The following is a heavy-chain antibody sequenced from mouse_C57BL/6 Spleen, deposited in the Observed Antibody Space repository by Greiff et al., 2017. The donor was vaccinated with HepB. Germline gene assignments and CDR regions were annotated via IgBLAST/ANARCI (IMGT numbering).Heavy chain of an antibody. D-gene: IGHD2-2*01. CDR1: GYTFTSYW. CDR2: IHPNSGST. Sequence: QVQLQQPGAELVKPGASVKLSCKASGYTFTSYWMHWVKQRPGQGLEWIGMIHPNSGSTNYNEKFKSKATLTVDKSSSTAYMQLSSLTSEDSAVYYGAREGVTYYFDYWGQGTTLTVSS. V-gene: IGHV1-64*01. J-gene: IGHJ2*01. CDR3: AREGVTYYFDY.